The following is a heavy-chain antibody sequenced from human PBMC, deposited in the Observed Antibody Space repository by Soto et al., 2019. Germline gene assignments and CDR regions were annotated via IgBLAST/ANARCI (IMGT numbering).Heavy chain of an antibody. D-gene: IGHD3-10*01. CDR1: GGSISSSNW. Sequence: SETLSLTCAVSGGSISSSNWWSWVRQPPGKGLEWIGEIYHSGSTNYNPSLKSRVTISVDKSKNQFSLKLSSVTAADTAVYYCARGGITMVRGFIITPYYYYDTDAWGQGTTGTVSS. J-gene: IGHJ6*02. V-gene: IGHV4-4*02. CDR3: ARGGITMVRGFIITPYYYYDTDA. CDR2: IYHSGST.